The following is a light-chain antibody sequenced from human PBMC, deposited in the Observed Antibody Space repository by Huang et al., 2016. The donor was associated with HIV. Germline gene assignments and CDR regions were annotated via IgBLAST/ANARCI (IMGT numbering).Light chain of an antibody. CDR1: QGINSY. Sequence: IQLTQSPSSLSASVGDRVTITCRASQGINSYLAWYQQKSGRAPKLLIYTASTLQSGVPSRFSGSGSGTDFTLTISSLQPEDFATYFCQQFNSYPYTFGQGTKLDIK. V-gene: IGKV1-9*01. J-gene: IGKJ2*01. CDR3: QQFNSYPYT. CDR2: TAS.